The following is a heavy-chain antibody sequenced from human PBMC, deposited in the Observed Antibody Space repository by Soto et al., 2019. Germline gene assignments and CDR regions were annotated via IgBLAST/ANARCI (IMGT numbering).Heavy chain of an antibody. Sequence: QVQLVESGGGLVKPGGSLRLSCAASGFTFSDYYMSWIRQAPGKGLEWVSYISGNSDYIYYADSVKGRFTVSRDNAKHALYLQMNSLRAEDTAVYYCARDGSGWSRDCWGQGTLVTVSS. CDR2: ISGNSDYI. CDR1: GFTFSDYY. V-gene: IGHV3-11*06. D-gene: IGHD6-19*01. CDR3: ARDGSGWSRDC. J-gene: IGHJ4*02.